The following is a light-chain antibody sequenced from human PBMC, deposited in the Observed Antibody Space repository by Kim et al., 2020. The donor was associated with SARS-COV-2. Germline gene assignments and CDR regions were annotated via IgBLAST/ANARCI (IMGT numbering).Light chain of an antibody. CDR1: KLGDKY. CDR3: QAWDSSTVV. Sequence: VSPGQTASITCAGDKLGDKYACWYQQKPGQSPVLVIYEDSKRPSGIPERFSGSNSGNTATLTISGTQAMDEADYYCQAWDSSTVVFGGGTQLTVL. J-gene: IGLJ2*01. V-gene: IGLV3-1*01. CDR2: EDS.